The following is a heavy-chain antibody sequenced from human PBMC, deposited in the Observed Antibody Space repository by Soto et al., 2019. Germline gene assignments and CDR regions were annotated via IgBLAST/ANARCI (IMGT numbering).Heavy chain of an antibody. D-gene: IGHD6-6*01. J-gene: IGHJ5*02. CDR3: ARDVVFSSSEFDP. V-gene: IGHV3-23*01. CDR2: ISQSAGGNT. Sequence: GGSLRLSCAASGFTFRSYGMMWVRQAPGKGLEWVSAISQSAGGNTYYADSVKGRFTISRDDSKNTLYLQMDSLRPEDTAVYYCARDVVFSSSEFDPWGQGTLVTVSS. CDR1: GFTFRSYG.